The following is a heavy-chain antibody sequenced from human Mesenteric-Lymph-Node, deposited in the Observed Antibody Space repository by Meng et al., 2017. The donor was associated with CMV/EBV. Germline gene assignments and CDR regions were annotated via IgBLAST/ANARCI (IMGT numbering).Heavy chain of an antibody. D-gene: IGHD5-18*01. V-gene: IGHV4-34*01. CDR3: ARSSGAAMVTSDY. CDR1: GGSIRNYY. J-gene: IGHJ4*02. CDR2: INHRGST. Sequence: CSVYGGSIRNYYWTWNRQAPGKGLEWIGDINHRGSTNYNPSFKSRVTMSVVTSKKQISLKMTSVTAADTASYYCARSSGAAMVTSDYWGQGTLVTVSS.